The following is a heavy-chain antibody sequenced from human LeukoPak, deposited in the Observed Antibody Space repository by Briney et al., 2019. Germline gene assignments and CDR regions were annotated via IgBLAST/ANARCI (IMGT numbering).Heavy chain of an antibody. CDR3: ARGPPKQLEDYYYMDV. CDR2: IIPIFGTA. CDR1: GGTFSSYA. V-gene: IGHV1-69*05. Sequence: ASVKVSCKASGGTFSSYAISWVRQAPGQGLEWMGGIIPIFGTANYAQKFQGRVTITTDESTSTAYMELSSLRSEDTAVYYCARGPPKQLEDYYYMDVWGKGTTVTVSS. J-gene: IGHJ6*03. D-gene: IGHD6-13*01.